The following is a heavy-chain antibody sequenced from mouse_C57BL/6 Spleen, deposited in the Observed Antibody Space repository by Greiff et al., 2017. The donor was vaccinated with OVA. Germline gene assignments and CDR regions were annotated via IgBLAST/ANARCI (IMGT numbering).Heavy chain of an antibody. CDR1: GFTFSSSA. D-gene: IGHD1-1*01. V-gene: IGHV5-4*01. CDR2: IRDGCSYT. Sequence: EVKVVESGGGLVKPGGSLKLSCAASGFTFSSSAMSWVRQTPEKRLAWVATIRDGCSYTYYLDNVKGRFLISRDNAKNNLYLQMSHLKSEDTAMYYCARDYGSSDLFAYWGQGTLVTVSA. J-gene: IGHJ3*01. CDR3: ARDYGSSDLFAY.